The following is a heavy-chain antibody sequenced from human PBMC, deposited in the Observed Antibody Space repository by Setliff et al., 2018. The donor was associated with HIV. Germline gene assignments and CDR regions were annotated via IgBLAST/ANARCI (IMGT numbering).Heavy chain of an antibody. CDR3: ATDRVLPSAIRGGWLDP. CDR1: GFIFGDYY. J-gene: IGHJ5*02. V-gene: IGHV1-69-2*01. D-gene: IGHD2-2*02. Sequence: ASVKVSCKGSGFIFGDYYMHLVQLAPGKGLEWMGRVDPEDGETIYAEKFQGRLTITADTSTDTTYMELSSLRADDTAIYYCATDRVLPSAIRGGWLDPWGQGTLVTVSS. CDR2: VDPEDGET.